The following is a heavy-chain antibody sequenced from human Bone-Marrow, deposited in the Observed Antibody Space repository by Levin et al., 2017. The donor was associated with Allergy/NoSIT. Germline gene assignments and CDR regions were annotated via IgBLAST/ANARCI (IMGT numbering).Heavy chain of an antibody. CDR3: ASWAKYHCGRSAFDYYYYAMDV. J-gene: IGHJ6*02. V-gene: IGHV3-21*01. CDR2: ISAGGNYI. Sequence: KSGGSLRLSCAASGILFSSYDMNWVRQAPGKGLEWVSSISAGGNYIYYADSVKGRFTISRDNAKNSLFLQMNSLRAEDTAVYYCASWAKYHCGRSAFDYYYYAMDVWGQGTTVTVSS. D-gene: IGHD2-15*01. CDR1: GILFSSYD.